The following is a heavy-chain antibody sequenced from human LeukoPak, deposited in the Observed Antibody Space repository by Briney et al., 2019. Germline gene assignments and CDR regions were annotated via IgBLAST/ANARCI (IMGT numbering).Heavy chain of an antibody. CDR1: GGSISSSSYY. Sequence: PSETLSLTCTVSGGSISSSSYYWGWIRQPPGKGLEWIGSIYYSGSTYYNPSLKSRVTISVDTSKSQFSLKLSSVTAADTAVYYCARQGRDGYNSLFDYWGQGTLVTVSS. V-gene: IGHV4-39*01. CDR3: ARQGRDGYNSLFDY. D-gene: IGHD5-24*01. CDR2: IYYSGST. J-gene: IGHJ4*02.